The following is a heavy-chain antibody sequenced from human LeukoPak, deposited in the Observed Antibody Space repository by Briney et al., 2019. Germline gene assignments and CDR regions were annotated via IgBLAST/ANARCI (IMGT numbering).Heavy chain of an antibody. V-gene: IGHV1-18*01. CDR3: ARVKEIFGSGSYLGDY. J-gene: IGHJ4*02. Sequence: ASVKVSCKASGYTFNTHYIIWVRQAPGQGLEWMGWISAYNGKTNYAQKLQGRVTMTTYTSTTTAYMELRSLRSDDTAVYYCARVKEIFGSGSYLGDYWGQGTLVTVSS. CDR2: ISAYNGKT. D-gene: IGHD3-10*01. CDR1: GYTFNTHY.